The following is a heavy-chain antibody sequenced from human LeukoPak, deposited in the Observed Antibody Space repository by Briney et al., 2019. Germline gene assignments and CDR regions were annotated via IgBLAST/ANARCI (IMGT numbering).Heavy chain of an antibody. D-gene: IGHD3-10*01. Sequence: SVKVSCKASGGSFRTYPISWVRQAPGQGLEWMGGLTQFFRRTNFTQKFQGRLTITTDESSSTAYMELSDLRSDDTAVYYCATSESGRSWDWFAPWGQGTLVTVSS. CDR3: ATSESGRSWDWFAP. CDR1: GGSFRTYP. J-gene: IGHJ5*02. V-gene: IGHV1-69*05. CDR2: LTQFFRRT.